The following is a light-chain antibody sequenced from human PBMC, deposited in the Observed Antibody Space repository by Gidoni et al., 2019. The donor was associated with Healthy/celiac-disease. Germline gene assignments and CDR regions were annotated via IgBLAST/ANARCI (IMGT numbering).Light chain of an antibody. CDR1: NIGSKS. J-gene: IGLJ1*01. CDR2: DDS. Sequence: SYVLTQPPSVSVAPGKTARITCGGNNIGSKSVHWYQQNPVLAPVLVVYDDSYRPSGIPERFSGSNSGNTATLTISRVEAGDEADYYCQVWDSSSDHYVFGTGTKVTVL. CDR3: QVWDSSSDHYV. V-gene: IGLV3-21*03.